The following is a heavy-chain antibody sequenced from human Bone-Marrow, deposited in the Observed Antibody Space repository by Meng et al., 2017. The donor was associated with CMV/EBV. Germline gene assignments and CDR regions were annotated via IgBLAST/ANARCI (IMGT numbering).Heavy chain of an antibody. V-gene: IGHV3-30-3*01. D-gene: IGHD3-3*01. CDR1: GFTFSGYP. Sequence: GESLKISCAASGFTFSGYPMHWVRQAPGKGLEWLTVISYDGSSKYYADSVKGRFTISRDNSKNTLYLQMNSLRVEDTALYYCAREITIFGVVIMRYDAFDIWGQGTMVTVSS. J-gene: IGHJ3*02. CDR2: ISYDGSSK. CDR3: AREITIFGVVIMRYDAFDI.